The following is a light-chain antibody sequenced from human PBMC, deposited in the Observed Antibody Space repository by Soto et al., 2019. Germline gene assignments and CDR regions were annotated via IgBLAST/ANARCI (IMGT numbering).Light chain of an antibody. CDR1: SSDVGGCNC. CDR3: SSFTSTRTYV. V-gene: IGLV2-14*01. J-gene: IGLJ1*01. Sequence: QSALTQPASVSGSPGQSITISCTGTSSDVGGCNCVSWYQHHPGKAPKLMIYEVNNRPSGVSSRFSGSQSGNTASLTISGLHAEDEADYYCSSFTSTRTYVFGTGTKLTVL. CDR2: EVN.